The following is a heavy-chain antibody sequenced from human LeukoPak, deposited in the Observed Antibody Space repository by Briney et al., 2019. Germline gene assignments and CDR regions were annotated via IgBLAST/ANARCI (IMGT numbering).Heavy chain of an antibody. CDR1: GFTFSSYW. D-gene: IGHD2-8*01. CDR2: IKEDGSEK. CDR3: AKDRTRGFY. V-gene: IGHV3-7*01. Sequence: QSGGSLRLSCAASGFTFSSYWMTWVRQAPGKGLEWVANIKEDGSEKYYVDSVKGRFTISRDNAKNSLYLQMNSLRAEDTAVYYCAKDRTRGFYWGQGTLVTVSS. J-gene: IGHJ4*02.